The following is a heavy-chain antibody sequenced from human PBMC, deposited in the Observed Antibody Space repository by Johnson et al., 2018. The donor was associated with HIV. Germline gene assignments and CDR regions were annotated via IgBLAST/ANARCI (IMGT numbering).Heavy chain of an antibody. D-gene: IGHD2-15*01. Sequence: QVQLVESGGGLVQPGRSLRLSCAASGFTVSGNYMTWVRQAPGKGLEWVAVISYDGSNKYYADSVKGRFTISRDNSKNTLYLQMNSLRPDDTALYYCARGRKDMEGADGLDNDAFDMWGQGTLVTVSS. CDR2: ISYDGSNK. CDR3: ARGRKDMEGADGLDNDAFDM. V-gene: IGHV3-30*14. CDR1: GFTVSGNY. J-gene: IGHJ3*02.